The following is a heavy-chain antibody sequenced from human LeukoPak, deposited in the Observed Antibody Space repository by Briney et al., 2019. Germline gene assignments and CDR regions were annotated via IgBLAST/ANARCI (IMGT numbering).Heavy chain of an antibody. CDR2: IRYDGSNK. CDR1: GFTFSSYG. V-gene: IGHV3-30*02. J-gene: IGHJ4*02. Sequence: GGSLRLSCAASGFTFSSYGMHWVRQAPGKGLEWVAFIRYDGSNKYYADSVKGRFTISRDNSKNTLYLQMNSLRAEDTAAYYCAKDTYAYCSGGSCYPNYWGQGTLVTVSS. CDR3: AKDTYAYCSGGSCYPNY. D-gene: IGHD2-15*01.